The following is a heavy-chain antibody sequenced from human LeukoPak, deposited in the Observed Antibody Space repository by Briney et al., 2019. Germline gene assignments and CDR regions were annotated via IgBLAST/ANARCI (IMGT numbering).Heavy chain of an antibody. D-gene: IGHD6-13*01. CDR2: IYYSGST. V-gene: IGHV4-31*03. CDR3: ARATPPGIAAAGVCDAFDI. J-gene: IGHJ3*02. Sequence: SETLSLTCTVSGGSISSGGYYWTWIRQHPGKGLEWIGYIYYSGSTYYNPSLKSRVTISVDTSKNQFSLKLSSVTAADTAVYYCARATPPGIAAAGVCDAFDIWGQGTMVTVSS. CDR1: GGSISSGGYY.